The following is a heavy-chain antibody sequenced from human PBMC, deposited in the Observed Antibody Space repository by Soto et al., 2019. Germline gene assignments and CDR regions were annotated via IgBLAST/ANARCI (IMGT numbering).Heavy chain of an antibody. V-gene: IGHV3-23*01. Sequence: EVQLLESGGGLVQPGGSLRLSCAASGFTFSSFAMSWVRQAPGKGLEWVSGISNSGGSVNYADSVKGRFTISRDNSKNTLALEINSLRAEDTALYYCAKVKWTYGSVSDIWGQGTMVTVSS. CDR2: ISNSGGSV. CDR1: GFTFSSFA. CDR3: AKVKWTYGSVSDI. J-gene: IGHJ3*02. D-gene: IGHD4-17*01.